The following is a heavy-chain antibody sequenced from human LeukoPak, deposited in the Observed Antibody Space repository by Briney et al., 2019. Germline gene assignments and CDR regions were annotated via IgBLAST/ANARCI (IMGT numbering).Heavy chain of an antibody. CDR3: AREYCSSSRCYLIEKRVDFDF. D-gene: IGHD2-2*01. CDR2: IKLDGSEK. Sequence: GRSLGLSCTASGFTFGDYAMSWVRQPPGRGLEWVANIKLDGSEKYYVDSVKGRFTISRDNAKNSLYLQMNSLRAEDTAVYYCAREYCSSSRCYLIEKRVDFDFWGLGTLVTVSS. V-gene: IGHV3-7*04. CDR1: GFTFGDYA. J-gene: IGHJ4*02.